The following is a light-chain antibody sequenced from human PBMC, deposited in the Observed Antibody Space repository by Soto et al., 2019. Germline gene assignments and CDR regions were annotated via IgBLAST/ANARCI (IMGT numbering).Light chain of an antibody. Sequence: EIMGTQSPPTLSASPGETATLSCRPSQSVSNNYLAWYQQKPGQAPRLLIYGASNRATGIPDRFSGSGSGTDFTLTISSLQSVDFAVYYCQPYDNWPQTFGQGTKVDI. CDR2: GAS. CDR3: QPYDNWPQT. CDR1: QSVSNN. J-gene: IGKJ1*01. V-gene: IGKV3D-15*01.